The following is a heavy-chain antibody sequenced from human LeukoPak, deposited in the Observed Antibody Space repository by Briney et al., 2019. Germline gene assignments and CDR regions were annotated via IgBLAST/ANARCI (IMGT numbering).Heavy chain of an antibody. V-gene: IGHV4-4*07. D-gene: IGHD1-26*01. Sequence: SETLSLTCTVSGGSISSYHWSWIRQPAGKGLEWIGRIYASGSTNYNPSLKSRVTKSVDKSRNHFSLKLSSVTAADTAVYFCAKDRVGALDFDYWGQGTLVTVSS. CDR3: AKDRVGALDFDY. CDR2: IYASGST. CDR1: GGSISSYH. J-gene: IGHJ4*02.